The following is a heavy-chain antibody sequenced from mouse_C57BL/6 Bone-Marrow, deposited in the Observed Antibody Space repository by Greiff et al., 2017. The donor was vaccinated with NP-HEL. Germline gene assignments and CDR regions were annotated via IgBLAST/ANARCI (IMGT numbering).Heavy chain of an antibody. CDR1: GYTFTSYW. V-gene: IGHV1-7*01. D-gene: IGHD3-2*02. CDR2: INPSSGYT. J-gene: IGHJ4*01. CDR3: ARGPLDSSGYFYAMDY. Sequence: VQLQQSGAELAKPGASVKLSCKASGYTFTSYWMHWVKQRPGQGLEWIGYINPSSGYTKYNQKFKDKATLTADKSSSTAYMQLSSLTYEDSAVYYCARGPLDSSGYFYAMDYWGQGTSVTVSS.